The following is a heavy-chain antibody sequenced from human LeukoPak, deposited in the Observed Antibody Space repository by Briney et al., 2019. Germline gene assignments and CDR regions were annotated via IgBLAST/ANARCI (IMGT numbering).Heavy chain of an antibody. V-gene: IGHV3-9*01. Sequence: GGSLRLSCAASGFTFDDYAMHWVRQAPGKGLEWVSGISWNSGSIGYADSVKGRFTISRDNAKNSLYLQMNSLRAEDTALYYCATSYCSSTSCYDGFFGYWGQGTLVTVSS. CDR3: ATSYCSSTSCYDGFFGY. D-gene: IGHD2-2*01. CDR1: GFTFDDYA. J-gene: IGHJ4*02. CDR2: ISWNSGSI.